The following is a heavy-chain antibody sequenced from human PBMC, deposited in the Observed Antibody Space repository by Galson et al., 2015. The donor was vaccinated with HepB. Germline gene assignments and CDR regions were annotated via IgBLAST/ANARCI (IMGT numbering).Heavy chain of an antibody. Sequence: SLRLSCAASGFTFSSYAMSWVRQAPGKGLEWVSDVSGTGASTYYADSVKGRFTISRDNSKNTLYLQMNSLRAEDTAVYYCANSNRIVGATVSHSGHGTLVTAAS. V-gene: IGHV3-23*01. CDR3: ANSNRIVGATVSH. J-gene: IGHJ4*01. CDR2: VSGTGAST. D-gene: IGHD1-26*01. CDR1: GFTFSSYA.